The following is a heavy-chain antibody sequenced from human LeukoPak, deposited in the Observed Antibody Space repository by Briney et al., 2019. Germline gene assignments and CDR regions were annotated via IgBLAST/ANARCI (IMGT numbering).Heavy chain of an antibody. CDR1: GFTFSSYA. CDR3: AKDKHPYAYRSSSFDY. CDR2: ISGSGGST. J-gene: IGHJ4*02. Sequence: PGGSLRLSCAASGFTFSSYAMSWVRQAPGKGLEWVSAISGSGGSTYYADSVKGRFTISRDNSKNTLYLQMNSLRAEDTAVYYCAKDKHPYAYRSSSFDYWGQGTLVTVSS. D-gene: IGHD6-6*01. V-gene: IGHV3-23*01.